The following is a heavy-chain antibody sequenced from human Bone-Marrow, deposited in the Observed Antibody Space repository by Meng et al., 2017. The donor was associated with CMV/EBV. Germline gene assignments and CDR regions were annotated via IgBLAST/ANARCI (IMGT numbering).Heavy chain of an antibody. CDR2: IYNSGST. Sequence: SETLSLTCTVSGGSISSYFCTWIRQPPGKGLEWIGQIYNSGSTNYNPSLKSRVSMSVDAAKKQFSLKLNSVTAADTAVYYCARGPWIHGETHNFLTPWGQASLATFSS. CDR3: ARGPWIHGETHNFLTP. V-gene: IGHV4-4*09. D-gene: IGHD4-17*01. J-gene: IGHJ5*02. CDR1: GGSISSYF.